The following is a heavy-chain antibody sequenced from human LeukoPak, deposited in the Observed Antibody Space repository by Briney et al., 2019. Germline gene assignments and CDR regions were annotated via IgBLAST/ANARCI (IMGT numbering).Heavy chain of an antibody. Sequence: GGSLRLSCAASQFTFNNYLIHWVRQAPGKGLEWAATVSYDGSNKYYADSVKGRFTISRDNSKNTLDLQMNSLRAEDTAVYYCARSYRYGFDYWGQGTLVTVSS. CDR1: QFTFNNYL. D-gene: IGHD5-18*01. V-gene: IGHV3-30*04. CDR2: VSYDGSNK. CDR3: ARSYRYGFDY. J-gene: IGHJ4*02.